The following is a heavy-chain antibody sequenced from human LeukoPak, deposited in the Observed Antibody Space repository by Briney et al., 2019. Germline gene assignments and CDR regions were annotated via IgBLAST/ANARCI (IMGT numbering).Heavy chain of an antibody. J-gene: IGHJ1*01. CDR2: IVPT. CDR3: ARDGGFCSSTRCSKYFQK. V-gene: IGHV1-69*05. Sequence: GASVTVSCKASGGTFSNYVISWVRQAPGQGLEWMGGIVPTQRFQDRVTITTDESRNTVYMELSSLRSEDTAVYYCARDGGFCSSTRCSKYFQKWGQGTLVTVSS. D-gene: IGHD2-2*01. CDR1: GGTFSNYV.